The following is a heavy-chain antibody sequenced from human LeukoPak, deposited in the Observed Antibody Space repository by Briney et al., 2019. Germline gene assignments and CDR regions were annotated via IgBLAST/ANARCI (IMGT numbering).Heavy chain of an antibody. Sequence: SETLSLTCAVYGGSFSGYYWSWIRQPPGKGLEWIGEINHSGSTNYNPSLKSRVTISVDTSKNQFSLKLSSVTAADTAVYYCASTPRKYCSSTSCYRRSKDAFDIWGQGTIVTVSS. D-gene: IGHD2-2*02. J-gene: IGHJ3*02. CDR3: ASTPRKYCSSTSCYRRSKDAFDI. CDR2: INHSGST. V-gene: IGHV4-34*01. CDR1: GGSFSGYY.